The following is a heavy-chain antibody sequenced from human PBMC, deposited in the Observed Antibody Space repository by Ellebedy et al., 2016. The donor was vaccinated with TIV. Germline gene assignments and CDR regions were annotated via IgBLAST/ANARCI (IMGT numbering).Heavy chain of an antibody. CDR1: GFTFSTYA. J-gene: IGHJ4*02. CDR3: TRTRMAVGATPLDY. Sequence: GESLKISCAVSGFTFSTYAMHWVRQAPGKGLEYVSAISYDGVRTYYANSVKGRFIISRDNSKNTRYLQMGSLRADDMAVYYCTRTRMAVGATPLDYWGQGTQVTVSS. D-gene: IGHD1-26*01. CDR2: ISYDGVRT. V-gene: IGHV3-64*01.